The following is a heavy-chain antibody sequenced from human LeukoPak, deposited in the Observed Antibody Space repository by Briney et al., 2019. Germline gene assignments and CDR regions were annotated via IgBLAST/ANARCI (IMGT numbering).Heavy chain of an antibody. J-gene: IGHJ4*02. CDR2: IYHSGST. V-gene: IGHV4-38-2*01. CDR1: GYSISSGYY. Sequence: SETLSLTCAVSGYSISSGYYWGWIRQPPGKGLEWIGSIYHSGSTYYNPSLKSRVTISVDTSKNQFSLKLSSVTAADTAVYYCARGAYYDILTGPSFDYWGQGTLVTVSS. CDR3: ARGAYYDILTGPSFDY. D-gene: IGHD3-9*01.